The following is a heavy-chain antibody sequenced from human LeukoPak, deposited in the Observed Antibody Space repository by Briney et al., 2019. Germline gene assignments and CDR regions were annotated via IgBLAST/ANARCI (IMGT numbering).Heavy chain of an antibody. CDR1: GFTFSSYA. D-gene: IGHD3-16*01. J-gene: IGHJ4*02. CDR2: VRYDGSNK. CDR3: ARGDKFSGDY. Sequence: GGSLRLSCAASGFTFSSYAMHWVRQAPGKGLEWVAFVRYDGSNKYYVDSVKGRFTISRDNAKNSLYLQMNSLRAEDTAVYYCARGDKFSGDYWGQGTLVTVSS. V-gene: IGHV3-30*02.